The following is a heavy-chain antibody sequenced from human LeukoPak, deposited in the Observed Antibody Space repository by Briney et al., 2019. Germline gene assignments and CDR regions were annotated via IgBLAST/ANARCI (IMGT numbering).Heavy chain of an antibody. CDR3: ARATPHYSGYDRTSYYYYYMDV. CDR1: GYTFTGYY. D-gene: IGHD5-12*01. V-gene: IGHV1-2*02. J-gene: IGHJ6*03. CDR2: INPNSGGT. Sequence: ASVKVSCKASGYTFTGYYMHWVRQAPGQGLEWMGWINPNSGGTNYAQKFQGRVTMTRYTSTSTVYMELSSLRSEDTAVYYCARATPHYSGYDRTSYYYYYMDVWGKGTTVTVSS.